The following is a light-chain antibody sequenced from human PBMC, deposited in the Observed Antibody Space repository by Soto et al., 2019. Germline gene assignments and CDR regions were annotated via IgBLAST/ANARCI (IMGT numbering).Light chain of an antibody. CDR1: QTLSTW. J-gene: IGKJ1*01. V-gene: IGKV1-5*01. CDR2: DAS. Sequence: TLSPSTLSTYVGDRVTIPSRAIQTLSTWMAWYQQNPGKAPKLLVYDASTLQSGVASRFSGSGSGTEFTLIISGLQPDDSATYYCQQSTNTNNPWMLGQGTKAAIK. CDR3: QQSTNTNNPWM.